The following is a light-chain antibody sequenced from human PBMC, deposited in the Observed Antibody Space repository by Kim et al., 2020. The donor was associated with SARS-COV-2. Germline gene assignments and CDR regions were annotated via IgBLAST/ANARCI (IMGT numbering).Light chain of an antibody. J-gene: IGLJ3*02. V-gene: IGLV2-18*02. CDR3: ASYTSSSTWV. CDR1: SSDVGSYDR. CDR2: EVN. Sequence: QSALTQPPSVSGSPGQSVTISCTGTSSDVGSYDRVSWYQQPPGTAPKLMIYEVNNRPSGVPDRCSGSKSGNMASLTISGLQAEDEADYYCASYTSSSTWVFGGGTQLTVL.